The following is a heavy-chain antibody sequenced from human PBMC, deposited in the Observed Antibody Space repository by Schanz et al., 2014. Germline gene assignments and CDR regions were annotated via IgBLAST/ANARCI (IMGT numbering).Heavy chain of an antibody. CDR2: INQSGDT. CDR1: GGSFSGYY. D-gene: IGHD2-2*01. V-gene: IGHV4-34*01. J-gene: IGHJ4*02. Sequence: QLQLQESGPGLVKPSETLSLTCAVSGGSFSGYYWSWIRQPPDTGLEWIGEINQSGDTNYNPSLKIRVTIPAATSTTHFSLKLRSVPAADTAVYYCARLYCSTPGCYVSPNGFAKDYWGQGTLVTVSS. CDR3: ARLYCSTPGCYVSPNGFAKDY.